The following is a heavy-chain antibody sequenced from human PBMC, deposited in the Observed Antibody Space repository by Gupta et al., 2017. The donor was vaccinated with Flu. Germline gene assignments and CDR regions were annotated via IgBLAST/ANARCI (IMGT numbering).Heavy chain of an antibody. CDR3: VRCPQLLGAYNAAFEV. D-gene: IGHD3-16*01. CDR1: GGSMSVTTSF. CDR2: IYSNGEA. J-gene: IGHJ3*01. V-gene: IGHV4-39*01. Sequence: QLLLQESGPGLMKPSETLSVTCTVSGGSMSVTTSFWGWVRQPPGKGLEWSGGIYSNGEAHYNPSVRKRLTMSVDTSKRQVSLRLNSVKAEDTAVYYCVRCPQLLGAYNAAFEVWGQGTMVAVSS.